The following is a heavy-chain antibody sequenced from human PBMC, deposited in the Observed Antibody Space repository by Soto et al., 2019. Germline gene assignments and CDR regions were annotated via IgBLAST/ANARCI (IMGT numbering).Heavy chain of an antibody. Sequence: SGPTLVNPTQTLTLTCTFSGFSLSTSGMCVSWIRQPPGKALEWLALIDWDDDKYYSTSLKTRLTISKDTSKNQVVLTMTNMDPVDTATYYCARSRYYYGSGSYHFDYWGQGTLVTVSS. V-gene: IGHV2-70*01. D-gene: IGHD3-10*01. CDR3: ARSRYYYGSGSYHFDY. J-gene: IGHJ4*02. CDR1: GFSLSTSGMC. CDR2: IDWDDDK.